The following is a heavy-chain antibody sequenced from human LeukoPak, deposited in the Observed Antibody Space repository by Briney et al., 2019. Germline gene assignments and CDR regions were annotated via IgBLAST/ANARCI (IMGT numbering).Heavy chain of an antibody. V-gene: IGHV3-48*04. CDR1: GFTFSSYS. CDR3: AKHLSYGTHPSDY. D-gene: IGHD4-17*01. CDR2: ISSSGSTK. Sequence: PGGSLRLSCAASGFTFSSYSMNWVRQAPGKGLEWVSYISSSGSTKYYADSVKGRFTISRDNAKNSLYLQMNSLRAEDTAVYYCAKHLSYGTHPSDYWGQGTLVTVSS. J-gene: IGHJ4*02.